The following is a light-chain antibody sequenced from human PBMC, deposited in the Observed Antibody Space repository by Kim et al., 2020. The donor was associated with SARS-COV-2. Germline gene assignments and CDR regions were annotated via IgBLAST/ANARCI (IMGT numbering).Light chain of an antibody. V-gene: IGLV7-43*01. Sequence: QAVVTQEASVTVFPGGTVTLTCASSAGAVTTGNHANWFQQKPGQPPRALIYGTSNKHSGTPARFSGSLLGDKAALTLSGAQPEDEAEYYCLLHYGGSQAFVFGGGTKITVL. CDR1: AGAVTTGNH. CDR3: LLHYGGSQAFV. CDR2: GTS. J-gene: IGLJ1*01.